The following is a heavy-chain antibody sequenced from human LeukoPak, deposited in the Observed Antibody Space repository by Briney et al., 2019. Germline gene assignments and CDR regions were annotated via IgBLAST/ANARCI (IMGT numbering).Heavy chain of an antibody. CDR1: GYTFTGYY. CDR3: ARDLRSGEGFGELSVDY. Sequence: ASVKVSCKASGYTFTGYYMHWVRQAPGQGLEWMGWINPNSGGTNYGQKFQGRVTMTRDTSISTAYMELSRLRSDDTAVYYCARDLRSGEGFGELSVDYWGQGTLVTVSS. CDR2: INPNSGGT. J-gene: IGHJ4*02. D-gene: IGHD3-10*01. V-gene: IGHV1-2*02.